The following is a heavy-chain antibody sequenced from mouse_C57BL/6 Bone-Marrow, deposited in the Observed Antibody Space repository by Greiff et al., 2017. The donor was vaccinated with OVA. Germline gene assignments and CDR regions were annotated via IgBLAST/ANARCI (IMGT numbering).Heavy chain of an antibody. D-gene: IGHD1-3*01. CDR3: AREDIDYFDY. V-gene: IGHV1-26*01. CDR2: INPNNGGT. Sequence: EVQLKQSGPELVKPGASVKISCKASGYTFTDYYMNWVKQSHGKSLEWIGDINPNNGGTSYNQKFKGKATLTVDKSSSTAYMELRSLTSEDSAVYYCAREDIDYFDYWGQGTTLTVSS. CDR1: GYTFTDYY. J-gene: IGHJ2*01.